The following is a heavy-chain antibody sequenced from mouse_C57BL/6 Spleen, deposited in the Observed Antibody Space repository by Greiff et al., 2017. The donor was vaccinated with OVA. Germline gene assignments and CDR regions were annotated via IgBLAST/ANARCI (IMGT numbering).Heavy chain of an antibody. J-gene: IGHJ3*01. CDR3: ARWSGGFAY. CDR1: GFTFTDYY. V-gene: IGHV7-3*01. CDR2: IRNKANGYTT. Sequence: EVKVVESGGGLVQPGGSLSLSCAASGFTFTDYYMSWVRQPPGKALEWLGFIRNKANGYTTEYSASVKGRFTISRDNSQSILYLQMNALRAEDSATYYCARWSGGFAYWGQGTLVTVSA.